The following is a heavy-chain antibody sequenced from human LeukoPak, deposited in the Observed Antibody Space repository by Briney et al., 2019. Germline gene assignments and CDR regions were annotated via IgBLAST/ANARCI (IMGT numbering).Heavy chain of an antibody. CDR2: ISYDGTNK. CDR3: AREQDFFDRNGYYHY. V-gene: IGHV3-30-3*01. CDR1: GFTFGDYG. Sequence: GGSLRLSCTTSGFTFGDYGLNWVRQAPGKGLEWVAVISYDGTNKYHADSVKGRFTISRDNSKITLYLQMNSLRPEDTAVYYCAREQDFFDRNGYYHYWGQGTLVTVSS. J-gene: IGHJ4*02. D-gene: IGHD3-22*01.